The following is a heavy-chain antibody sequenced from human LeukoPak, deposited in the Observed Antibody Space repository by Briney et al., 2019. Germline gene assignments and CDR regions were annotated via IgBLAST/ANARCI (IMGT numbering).Heavy chain of an antibody. D-gene: IGHD6-19*01. V-gene: IGHV3-23*01. CDR2: ISGSGGST. CDR1: GFTFSIYA. Sequence: SGGSLRLSCAASGFTFSIYAMSWVRQAPGKGLEWVSAISGSGGSTYYADSVKGRFTISRDNSKNTLYLQMNSLRAEDTAVYYCAKDSSGWYAPFDYWGQGTLVTVSS. CDR3: AKDSSGWYAPFDY. J-gene: IGHJ4*02.